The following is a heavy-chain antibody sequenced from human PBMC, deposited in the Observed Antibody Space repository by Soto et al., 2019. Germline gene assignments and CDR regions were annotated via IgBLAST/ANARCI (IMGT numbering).Heavy chain of an antibody. CDR2: IWYDGSNK. D-gene: IGHD6-13*01. CDR1: GFTFSSYG. CDR3: ASRFSSSWSALDY. J-gene: IGHJ4*02. Sequence: PGGSLRLCCAASGFTFSSYGMDWVRQAPGKGLEWVAVIWYDGSNKYYADSVKGRFTISRDNSKNTLYLQMNSLRAEDSAVYYCASRFSSSWSALDYWGRGTLVTVSS. V-gene: IGHV3-33*01.